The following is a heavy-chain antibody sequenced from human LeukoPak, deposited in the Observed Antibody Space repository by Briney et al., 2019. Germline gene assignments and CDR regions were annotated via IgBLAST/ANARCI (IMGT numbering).Heavy chain of an antibody. D-gene: IGHD2-15*01. CDR3: ARVLRYCSGGNCYSGGLGYMDV. J-gene: IGHJ6*03. Sequence: GGSLRLSCAASGFSVGSNFMTWVRQPPGKGLEWVSVIFGAETTLYADSVKGRFTISRDHSKNTPYLQMNSLRAEDTAVYYCARVLRYCSGGNCYSGGLGYMDVWGKGTTVTISS. CDR2: IFGAETT. V-gene: IGHV3-66*01. CDR1: GFSVGSNF.